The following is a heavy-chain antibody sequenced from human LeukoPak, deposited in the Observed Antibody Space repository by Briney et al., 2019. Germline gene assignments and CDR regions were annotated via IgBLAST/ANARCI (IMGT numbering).Heavy chain of an antibody. J-gene: IGHJ6*03. CDR2: FRGAGGRS. CDR1: ELISSKYA. V-gene: IGHV3-23*01. Sequence: GRCRRLSCAAAELISSKYAMNCVSPVPGKGLEWVAAFRGAGGRSSYTDSVKGRFSTSTDPPKKRLSMQMNSLRVEDTAVYFCAKEALPYGSGSFSTYYYMDVWGRGTTVTVSS. D-gene: IGHD3-10*01. CDR3: AKEALPYGSGSFSTYYYMDV.